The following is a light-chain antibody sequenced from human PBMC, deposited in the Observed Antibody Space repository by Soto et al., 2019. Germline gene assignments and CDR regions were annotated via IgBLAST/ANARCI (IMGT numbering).Light chain of an antibody. CDR3: SSYAGSNNWV. V-gene: IGLV2-8*01. Sequence: QSVLTQPPSASGSPGQSVTISCTGTSSDVGDYNYVSWYQQHPGKAPKLMMYEVTKRPSGVPDRFSGSKSGNTASLTVSGLQAEYEADYYCSSYAGSNNWVFGGGTKLTVL. CDR1: SSDVGDYNY. CDR2: EVT. J-gene: IGLJ3*02.